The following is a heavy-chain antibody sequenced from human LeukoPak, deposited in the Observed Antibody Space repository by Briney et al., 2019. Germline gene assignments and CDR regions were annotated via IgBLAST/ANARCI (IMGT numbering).Heavy chain of an antibody. Sequence: GGSLRLSCAASGFIVITNDMTWVRQAPGKGLGWVSVLYSDGNTKYADSVQGRFTISRDNSKNTLYLEMNSLSPDDTAVYYCARGVEPPAANTLAYWGQGTLVTVSS. V-gene: IGHV3-53*01. CDR1: GFIVITND. CDR2: LYSDGNT. CDR3: ARGVEPPAANTLAY. D-gene: IGHD2-2*01. J-gene: IGHJ4*02.